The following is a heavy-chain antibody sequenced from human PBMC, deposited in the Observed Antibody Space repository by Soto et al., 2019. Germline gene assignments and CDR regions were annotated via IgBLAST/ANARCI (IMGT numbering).Heavy chain of an antibody. J-gene: IGHJ6*02. CDR3: ARDNCNGGTCSFFYYGMDV. Sequence: QVQLVESGGGVVQPGRSLRLSCAASGFTFSSYAMHWVRQVPGKGPEWVAVVSYDASNKYYADSVKGRFTISRDNSKNTLFLQMNSLRTEDTAVFYCARDNCNGGTCSFFYYGMDVWGQGTTVTVSS. CDR1: GFTFSSYA. D-gene: IGHD2-15*01. V-gene: IGHV3-30*04. CDR2: VSYDASNK.